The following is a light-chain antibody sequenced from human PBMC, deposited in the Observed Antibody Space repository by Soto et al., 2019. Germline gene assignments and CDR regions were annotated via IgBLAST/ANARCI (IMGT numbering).Light chain of an antibody. J-gene: IGKJ2*01. CDR3: QQTYSSPPT. CDR2: GAS. Sequence: DIQMTQSPSSLSAFVGDRVTITCRAGQSISSHLNWYQQKPGKAPKVLIYGASSLQSGVPSRFSGSGSGTDFTLTINSLQPEDFATYSCQQTYSSPPTFGQGTELEIK. V-gene: IGKV1-39*01. CDR1: QSISSH.